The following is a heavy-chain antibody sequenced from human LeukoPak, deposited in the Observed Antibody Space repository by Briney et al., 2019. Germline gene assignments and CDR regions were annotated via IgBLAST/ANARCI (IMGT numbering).Heavy chain of an antibody. Sequence: GGSLRLSCAASGFTFSSYWMSWVRQAPGKGLEWVANIKQDGSEKYYVDSVKGRFTISRDNAKNSLYLQMNSLRAEDTAVYYCARVLPLWYGGTSGAFDIWGQGTMVTVSS. CDR3: ARVLPLWYGGTSGAFDI. CDR2: IKQDGSEK. J-gene: IGHJ3*02. CDR1: GFTFSSYW. V-gene: IGHV3-7*01. D-gene: IGHD3-10*01.